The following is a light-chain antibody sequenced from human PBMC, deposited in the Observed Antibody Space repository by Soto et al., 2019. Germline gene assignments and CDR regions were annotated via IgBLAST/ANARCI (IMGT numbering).Light chain of an antibody. CDR3: QQYNFYWS. CDR2: DAS. CDR1: QGISSY. J-gene: IGKJ1*01. V-gene: IGKV1-8*01. Sequence: ALRMTQSPSSLSASTGDRVTITCRASQGISSYLAWYQQKPGRAPKLLIYDASSLESGVPSRFSGSGSGTKFTLTISSLQAEDFGTYYCQQYNFYWSVGHGSKVDIK.